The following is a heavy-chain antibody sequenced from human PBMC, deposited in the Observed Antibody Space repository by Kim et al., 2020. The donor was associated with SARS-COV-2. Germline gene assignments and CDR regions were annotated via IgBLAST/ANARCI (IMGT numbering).Heavy chain of an antibody. V-gene: IGHV1-69*01. Sequence: YAKKFQGRVTSTADESTSTAYMELSSLRSEDTAVYYCARGYSSGNDAFDIWGQGTMVTVSS. J-gene: IGHJ3*02. CDR3: ARGYSSGNDAFDI. D-gene: IGHD6-19*01.